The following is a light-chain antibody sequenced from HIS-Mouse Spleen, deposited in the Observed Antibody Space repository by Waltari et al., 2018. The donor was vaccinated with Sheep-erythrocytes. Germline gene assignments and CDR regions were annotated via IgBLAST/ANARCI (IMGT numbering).Light chain of an antibody. Sequence: QSALTQPASVSGSPGQSLTLPCTGTSSHVGSYNLVPWYQQHPGKAPKLMIYDVSKRPSGVPDRFSGSKSGNTASLTISGLQAEDEADYYCCSYAGSYNHVFATGTKVTVL. J-gene: IGLJ1*01. CDR1: SSHVGSYNL. CDR2: DVS. V-gene: IGLV2-11*01. CDR3: CSYAGSYNHV.